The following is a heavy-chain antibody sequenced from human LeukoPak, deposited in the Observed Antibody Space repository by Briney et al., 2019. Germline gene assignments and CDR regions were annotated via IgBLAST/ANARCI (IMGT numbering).Heavy chain of an antibody. CDR2: ISYDGSNK. CDR1: GFTFSSYG. Sequence: GRSLRLSCAASGFTFSSYGMHWVRQAPGKGLEWVAVISYDGSNKYYADSVKGRFTISRDNSKNTLYLQMNSLRAEDTAVYYCATAWSDWGQGTLVTVSS. CDR3: ATAWSD. D-gene: IGHD3-3*01. J-gene: IGHJ4*02. V-gene: IGHV3-30*03.